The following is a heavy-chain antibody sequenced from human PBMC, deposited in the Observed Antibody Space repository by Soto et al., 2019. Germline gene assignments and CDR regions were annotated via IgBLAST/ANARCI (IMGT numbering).Heavy chain of an antibody. CDR3: ARGLITGSHYSGGWYYFDS. J-gene: IGHJ4*02. CDR1: GESFSGHI. Sequence: SETLSLTCAVYGESFSGHIWTWIRQTPGKGLQWIGQINHSGSASYNPSLKSRVTISAHTSNSQFSLELSSVTAADTAVYYCARGLITGSHYSGGWYYFDSWGQGTQVT. D-gene: IGHD6-19*01. V-gene: IGHV4-34*01. CDR2: INHSGSA.